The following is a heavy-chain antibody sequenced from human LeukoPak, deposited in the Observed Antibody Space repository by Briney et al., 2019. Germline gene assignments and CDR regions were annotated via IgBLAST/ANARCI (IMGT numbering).Heavy chain of an antibody. CDR1: GGSISSYY. CDR3: AREGIGPLWFGELFPKNWFDP. Sequence: PSETLSLTCTVSGGSISSYYWSWIRQPAGKGLEWIGRIYTSRSTNYNPSLKSRVTMSVDTSKNQFSLKLSSVTAADTAVYYCAREGIGPLWFGELFPKNWFDPWGQGTLVTVSS. J-gene: IGHJ5*02. V-gene: IGHV4-4*07. D-gene: IGHD3-10*01. CDR2: IYTSRST.